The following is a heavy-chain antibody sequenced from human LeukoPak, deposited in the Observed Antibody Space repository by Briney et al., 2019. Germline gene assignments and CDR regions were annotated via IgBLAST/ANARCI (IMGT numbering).Heavy chain of an antibody. J-gene: IGHJ6*03. CDR1: GFTFSSYE. CDR2: ISSSGSTI. CDR3: ARVPTQQLVYYYMDV. V-gene: IGHV3-48*03. Sequence: GGSLRLSCAASGFTFSSYEMNWVRQAPGKGLEWVSYISSSGSTIYYADSVKGRFTIPRDNAKNSLYLQMNSLRAEDTAVYYCARVPTQQLVYYYMDVWGKGTTVTISS. D-gene: IGHD6-13*01.